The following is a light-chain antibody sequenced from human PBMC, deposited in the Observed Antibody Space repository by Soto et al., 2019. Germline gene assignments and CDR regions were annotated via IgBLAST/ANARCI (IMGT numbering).Light chain of an antibody. CDR2: DAS. CDR1: QSVSRN. V-gene: IGKV3-15*01. J-gene: IGKJ1*01. CDR3: QQYNNWPRT. Sequence: VVMTQSPATLSVSPGERVTLSCRASQSVSRNLAWYQQKLGQAPRLLIYDASTRAAGIPDRFSGSGSGTEFTLTITSLQSEDFAIYYCQQYNNWPRTFGQGTKVDI.